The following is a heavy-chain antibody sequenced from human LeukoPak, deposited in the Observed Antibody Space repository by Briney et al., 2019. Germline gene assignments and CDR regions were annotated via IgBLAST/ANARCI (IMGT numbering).Heavy chain of an antibody. D-gene: IGHD1-26*01. CDR2: LCTYTGVT. J-gene: IGHJ4*02. CDR3: ARAGYGSNSYSDY. V-gene: IGHV1-18*01. CDR1: GYTFTDYG. Sequence: ASVTVSCMASGYTFTDYGVSWVRQAPGQGPEWMGWLCTYTGVTDYPQKFQGRVTLTTDTSTSTAYMELRSLRSDDTALYYCARAGYGSNSYSDYWGQGALVTVSS.